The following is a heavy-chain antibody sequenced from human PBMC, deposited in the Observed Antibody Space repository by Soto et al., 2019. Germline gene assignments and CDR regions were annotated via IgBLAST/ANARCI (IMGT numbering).Heavy chain of an antibody. D-gene: IGHD5-12*01. CDR2: ISYDGSNK. J-gene: IGHJ4*02. V-gene: IGHV3-30*18. CDR3: AKNRDGYNNIHFDY. Sequence: GGSLRLSCAASGFTFSSYGMHWVRQAPGKGLEWVAVISYDGSNKYYADSVKGRFTISRDNSKNTLYLQMNSLRAEDTAVYYCAKNRDGYNNIHFDYWGQGTLVTVSS. CDR1: GFTFSSYG.